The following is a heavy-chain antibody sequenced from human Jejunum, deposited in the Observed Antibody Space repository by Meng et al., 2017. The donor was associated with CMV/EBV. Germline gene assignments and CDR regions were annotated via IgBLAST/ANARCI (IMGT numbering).Heavy chain of an antibody. D-gene: IGHD1-1*01. CDR2: ISNNGGDT. CDR3: AKGRNYNEY. Sequence: LSCAVSGITFATYAMTRVRQAPGKGLEWVSVISNNGGDTYYADSVKGRFTISRDNSKNTLYLQMNSLRAEDTALYYCAKGRNYNEYWGQGTLVTVSS. CDR1: GITFATYA. J-gene: IGHJ4*02. V-gene: IGHV3-23*01.